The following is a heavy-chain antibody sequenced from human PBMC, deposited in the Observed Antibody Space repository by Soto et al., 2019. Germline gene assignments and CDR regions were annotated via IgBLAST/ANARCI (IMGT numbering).Heavy chain of an antibody. V-gene: IGHV1-18*01. D-gene: IGHD3-22*01. J-gene: IGHJ6*04. CDR2: ISPNTGNI. Sequence: QVHLVQSGAEVKKPGASVNVSCKTSGYTFTRNGISWVRQAPGQGLEWMGWISPNTGNIKYAQKLQGRVIMTTDTSTSTAYMALRSLRSDDTAVYYCVKDRDSNSWPSRDVWVAGTTVTVSS. CDR3: VKDRDSNSWPSRDV. CDR1: GYTFTRNG.